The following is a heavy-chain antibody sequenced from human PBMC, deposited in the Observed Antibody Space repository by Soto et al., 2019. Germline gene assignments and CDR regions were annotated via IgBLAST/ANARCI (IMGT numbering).Heavy chain of an antibody. V-gene: IGHV1-58*01. CDR1: GFTFTSSA. Sequence: ASVKVSCKASGFTFTSSAVQWVRQARGQRLEWIGWIVVGSGNTNYAQKFQERVTITRDMSTSTAYMELSSLRSEDTAVYYCAADRWYPTYYYDSSGYSDYWGQGTLVTVS. CDR3: AADRWYPTYYYDSSGYSDY. D-gene: IGHD3-22*01. J-gene: IGHJ4*02. CDR2: IVVGSGNT.